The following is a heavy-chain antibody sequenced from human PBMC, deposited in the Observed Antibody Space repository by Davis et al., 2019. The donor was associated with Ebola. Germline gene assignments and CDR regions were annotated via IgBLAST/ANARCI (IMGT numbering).Heavy chain of an antibody. CDR1: RFTFSSYE. CDR3: ARDLLRYDSSGYSDY. CDR2: ISFSGTI. D-gene: IGHD3-22*01. V-gene: IGHV3-48*03. Sequence: GESLKISCAASRFTFSSYEMNWVRQAPGKGLEWISYISFSGTIHYADSVKGRFTISRDNSKNTLYLQMNSLRAEDTAVYYCARDLLRYDSSGYSDYWGQGTLVTVSS. J-gene: IGHJ4*02.